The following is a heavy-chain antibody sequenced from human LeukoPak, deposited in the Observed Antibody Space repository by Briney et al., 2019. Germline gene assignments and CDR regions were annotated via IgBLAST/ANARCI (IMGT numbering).Heavy chain of an antibody. Sequence: GASVKVSCKASGGTFSSYAISWVRQAPGPGLELMGRIIPISGTATYAQKFQGRVTMSTDESTSTAYMERSSLRSEDTDVYYCARGPRYYDILTGYYNARAGPAGYNWFDPWGQGTLVTVSS. CDR2: IIPISGTA. J-gene: IGHJ5*02. CDR3: ARGPRYYDILTGYYNARAGPAGYNWFDP. CDR1: GGTFSSYA. D-gene: IGHD3-9*01. V-gene: IGHV1-69*05.